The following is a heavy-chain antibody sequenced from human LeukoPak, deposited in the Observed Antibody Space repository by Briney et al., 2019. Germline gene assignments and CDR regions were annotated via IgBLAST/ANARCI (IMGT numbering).Heavy chain of an antibody. J-gene: IGHJ5*02. CDR3: ARVVSGFGWFDP. D-gene: IGHD6-19*01. Sequence: SETLSLTCTVSGVSISSSSYYWGWIRQPPGKGLEWIGSIYYSGSTYYNPSLKSRVTISVDTSKNQFSLKLSSVTAADTAVYYCARVVSGFGWFDPWGQGTLVTVSS. CDR1: GVSISSSSYY. V-gene: IGHV4-39*07. CDR2: IYYSGST.